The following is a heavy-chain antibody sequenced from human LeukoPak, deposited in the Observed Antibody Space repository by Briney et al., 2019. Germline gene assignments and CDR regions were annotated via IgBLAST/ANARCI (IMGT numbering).Heavy chain of an antibody. CDR1: GFTFSSYW. Sequence: PGGSLRLSCAASGFTFSSYWMHWVRQAPGKGLVWVSRINSDGSSTSYADSVKGRFTISGDNAKNTLYLQMNSLRAEDTAVYYCALTRRRQWLTNFDYWGQGTLVTVSS. CDR2: INSDGSST. V-gene: IGHV3-74*01. CDR3: ALTRRRQWLTNFDY. J-gene: IGHJ4*02. D-gene: IGHD6-19*01.